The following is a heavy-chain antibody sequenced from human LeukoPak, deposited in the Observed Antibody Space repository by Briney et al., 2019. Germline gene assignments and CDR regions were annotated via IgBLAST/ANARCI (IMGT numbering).Heavy chain of an antibody. V-gene: IGHV3-33*06. J-gene: IGHJ4*02. Sequence: PGRSLRLSCAASGFTFSSFGMHWVRQAPGKGLEWVAVIWYDGSNKYYADSVKGRFTISRDNSKNTLYLQMNSLRAEDTAMYYCAKEDDIVCSFDYWGQGTLVTVSS. CDR1: GFTFSSFG. CDR2: IWYDGSNK. CDR3: AKEDDIVCSFDY. D-gene: IGHD2-15*01.